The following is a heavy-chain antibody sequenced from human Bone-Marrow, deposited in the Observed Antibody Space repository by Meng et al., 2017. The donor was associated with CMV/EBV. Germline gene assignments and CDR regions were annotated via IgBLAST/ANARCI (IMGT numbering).Heavy chain of an antibody. Sequence: SETLSLTCAVYGGSFSGYYWSWIRQPPGKGLEWIGEINHSGSTNYNPSLKSRITISVDTSKNQFSLKLSSVTAADTAVYYCATASAASRMWNGYYYYGMDVWGQGTTVTVSS. V-gene: IGHV4-34*01. CDR2: INHSGST. J-gene: IGHJ6*02. CDR3: ATASAASRMWNGYYYYGMDV. CDR1: GGSFSGYY. D-gene: IGHD2-2*01.